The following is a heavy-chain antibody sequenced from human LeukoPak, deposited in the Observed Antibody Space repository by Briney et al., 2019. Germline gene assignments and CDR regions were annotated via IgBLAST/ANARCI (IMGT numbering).Heavy chain of an antibody. Sequence: PSETLSLTCTVSGDSISSGGYCWNWFRQHPGKGLEWIGYIYSSGGTFYNPSLKSRVTISVDTSKNQFPLKLGSVTAADTALYYCASSEAPITPPPYGMGVWGQGTKVTVSS. CDR3: ASSEAPITPPPYGMGV. CDR2: IYSSGGT. V-gene: IGHV4-31*03. J-gene: IGHJ6*02. CDR1: GDSISSGGYC. D-gene: IGHD5-12*01.